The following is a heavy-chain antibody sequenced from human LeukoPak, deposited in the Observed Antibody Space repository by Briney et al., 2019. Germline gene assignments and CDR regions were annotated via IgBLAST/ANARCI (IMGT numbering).Heavy chain of an antibody. J-gene: IGHJ6*03. V-gene: IGHV1-69*15. CDR1: GGTFSSYA. CDR3: ARTTVTAYYYYYYYMDV. Sequence: ASVKVSCKASGGTFSSYAISWVRQAPGQGLEWMGRIIPIFGTANYAQKFQGRVTITADESTSTAYTELSSLRSEDTAVYYCARTTVTAYYYYYYYMDVWGKGTTVTVSS. D-gene: IGHD4-17*01. CDR2: IIPIFGTA.